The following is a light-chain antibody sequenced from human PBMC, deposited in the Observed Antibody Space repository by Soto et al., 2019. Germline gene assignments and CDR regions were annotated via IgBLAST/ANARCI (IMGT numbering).Light chain of an antibody. CDR3: QQYGSSLT. J-gene: IGKJ4*01. CDR2: GAS. V-gene: IGKV3-20*01. CDR1: QSVTSSY. Sequence: EIVLTQSPGPLSLSPGERATLSCRASQSVTSSYLAWYQQKPGQAPRLLIYGASSRATGIPDRFSGSGSGTDFILTISRLEPEDFAVYYCQQYGSSLTLCGGTKVDI.